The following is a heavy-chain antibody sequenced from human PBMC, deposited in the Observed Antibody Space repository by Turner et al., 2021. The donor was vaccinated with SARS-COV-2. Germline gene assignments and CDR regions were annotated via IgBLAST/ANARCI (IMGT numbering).Heavy chain of an antibody. CDR3: ARRYDFWSGFEYFFDH. V-gene: IGHV4-39*01. J-gene: IGHJ4*02. CDR2: IFYNGNT. Sequence: PESAPGLGKPSGTLPLPCLVPGYSINNHNYYWGWFRPPPGEGLEWVGSIFYNGNTFYNPSLKTRVTMSINTSNNQFSLRLNSVTAANTAVYYCARRYDFWSGFEYFFDHWGQGIRVTVSS. D-gene: IGHD3-3*01. CDR1: GYSINNHNYY.